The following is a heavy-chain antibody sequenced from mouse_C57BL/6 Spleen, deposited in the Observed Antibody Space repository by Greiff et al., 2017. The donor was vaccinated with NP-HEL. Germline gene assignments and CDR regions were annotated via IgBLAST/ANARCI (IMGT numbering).Heavy chain of an antibody. Sequence: QVQLQQPGAELVKPGASVKMSCKASGYTFTSYWITWVKQRPGQGLEWIGDIYPGSGSTNYNEKFKSKATLTVDTSSSTAYMQLSSLTSEDSAVYYCARRATVVARYWYFDVWGTGTTVTVSS. V-gene: IGHV1-55*01. CDR2: IYPGSGST. CDR3: ARRATVVARYWYFDV. CDR1: GYTFTSYW. J-gene: IGHJ1*03. D-gene: IGHD1-1*01.